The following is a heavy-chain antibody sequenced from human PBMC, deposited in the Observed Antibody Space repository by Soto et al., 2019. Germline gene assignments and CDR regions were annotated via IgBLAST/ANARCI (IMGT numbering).Heavy chain of an antibody. V-gene: IGHV1-3*01. Sequence: QVQLVQSGAEVKKPGASVKVSCKASGYTFTSYAMHWVRQAPGQRLEWMGWINAGNGNTKYSQKFQGRVTITRDTSASTAYMELSSLRSEDTAVYYCARGGGTHYHILTGPLDYWGQGTLVTVSS. CDR2: INAGNGNT. CDR3: ARGGGTHYHILTGPLDY. D-gene: IGHD3-9*01. J-gene: IGHJ4*02. CDR1: GYTFTSYA.